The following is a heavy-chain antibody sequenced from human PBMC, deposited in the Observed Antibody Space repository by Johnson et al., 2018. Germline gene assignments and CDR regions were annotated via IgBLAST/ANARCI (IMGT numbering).Heavy chain of an antibody. D-gene: IGHD3-22*01. CDR1: GFTVSSNY. CDR2: VYSGTST. Sequence: VQLVESGGGLIQPGGSLRLSCAASGFTVSSNYMAWARQAPGKGLEWVSVVYSGTSTYYTDSVKGRFTISTDNSKNTLYLQMTSPRAEDTAVYYCSRPPGYRDSSGYYAWGQGTLVTVSS. V-gene: IGHV3-53*01. J-gene: IGHJ1*01. CDR3: SRPPGYRDSSGYYA.